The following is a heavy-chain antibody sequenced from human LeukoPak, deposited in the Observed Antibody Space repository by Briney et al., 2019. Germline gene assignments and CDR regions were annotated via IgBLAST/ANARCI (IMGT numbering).Heavy chain of an antibody. CDR3: AKGEGIVVVVAAAIDY. D-gene: IGHD2-15*01. V-gene: IGHV3-53*01. Sequence: GGSLRLSCAASGFTVSRNYMSWVRQAPGKGLEWVSEIYSDGSTCYADSVKGRFTISRDNSKNTLYLQMNSLRAEDTAVYYCAKGEGIVVVVAAAIDYWGQGTLVTVSS. J-gene: IGHJ4*02. CDR1: GFTVSRNY. CDR2: IYSDGST.